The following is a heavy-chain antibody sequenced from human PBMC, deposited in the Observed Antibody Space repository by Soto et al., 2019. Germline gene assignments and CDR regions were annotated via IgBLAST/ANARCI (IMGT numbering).Heavy chain of an antibody. Sequence: QVQVVESGGGLVKPGGSLRLSCAASGFNFSDHYMNWIRQAPGKGLEWVSYISGSSRYTNFADSVKGRFTISRDNAKNSLYLQMNSLRAEDTAAYYCARHTSGWHYYDYWGQGTPVTVSS. CDR1: GFNFSDHY. J-gene: IGHJ4*02. V-gene: IGHV3-11*06. D-gene: IGHD6-19*01. CDR2: ISGSSRYT. CDR3: ARHTSGWHYYDY.